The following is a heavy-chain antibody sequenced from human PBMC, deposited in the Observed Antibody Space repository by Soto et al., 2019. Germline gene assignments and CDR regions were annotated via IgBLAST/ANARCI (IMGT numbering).Heavy chain of an antibody. Sequence: GGSLRLSCASSVFTFSSYAMHCVRHSPGKGLEWVAVIPYDGSNKYYADSVKGRFTISRDNSKNTLYLQMNSLRAEDTAVYYCARVGVLLVYAIEYWGQGTLVNVSS. D-gene: IGHD2-8*01. CDR3: ARVGVLLVYAIEY. CDR1: VFTFSSYA. CDR2: IPYDGSNK. J-gene: IGHJ4*02. V-gene: IGHV3-30-3*01.